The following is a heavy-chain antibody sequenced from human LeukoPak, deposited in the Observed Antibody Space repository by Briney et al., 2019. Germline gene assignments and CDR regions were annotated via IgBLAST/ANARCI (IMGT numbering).Heavy chain of an antibody. CDR2: IYYSGST. CDR3: ARVYWNYAFDI. Sequence: SETLSLTCAVSGGSISSGDYYWSWIRQPPGKGLEWIGYIYYSGSTYYNPSLKSRVTISVDTSKNQFSLKLSSVTAADTAVYYCARVYWNYAFDIWGQGTMVTVSS. CDR1: GGSISSGDYY. V-gene: IGHV4-30-4*08. D-gene: IGHD1-7*01. J-gene: IGHJ3*02.